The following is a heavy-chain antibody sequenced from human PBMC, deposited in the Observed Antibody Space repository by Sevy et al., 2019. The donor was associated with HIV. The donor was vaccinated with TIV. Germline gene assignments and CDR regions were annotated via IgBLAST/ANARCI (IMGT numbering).Heavy chain of an antibody. CDR3: ATETRGYCSGGSCSVDNGMDV. D-gene: IGHD2-15*01. CDR2: IVVGSGDT. J-gene: IGHJ6*02. V-gene: IGHV1-58*01. Sequence: ASVKVSCKASGFTFTTSAVQWVRQARGQRLEWIGWIVVGSGDTNYAQKFQERVTITRDRSTNTAYMDLSSLRSEDTAVYYCATETRGYCSGGSCSVDNGMDVWGQGTTVTVSS. CDR1: GFTFTTSA.